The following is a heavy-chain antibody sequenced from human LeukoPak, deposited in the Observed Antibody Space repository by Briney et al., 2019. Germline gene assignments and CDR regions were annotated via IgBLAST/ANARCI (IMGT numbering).Heavy chain of an antibody. Sequence: ASVKVSCKVSGYTLTELSMHWVRQAPGKGLEWMGGFDPEDGETIYAQKFQGRVTMTEDTSTDTAYMELSSLRSEDTAVYYCATVVDLWFGDPPTGHNWFDPWGQGTLVTVSS. CDR3: ATVVDLWFGDPPTGHNWFDP. CDR1: GYTLTELS. V-gene: IGHV1-24*01. CDR2: FDPEDGET. J-gene: IGHJ5*02. D-gene: IGHD3-10*01.